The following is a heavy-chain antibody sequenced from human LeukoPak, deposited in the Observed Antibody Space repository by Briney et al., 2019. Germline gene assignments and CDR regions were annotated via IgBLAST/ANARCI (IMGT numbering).Heavy chain of an antibody. Sequence: ASVKVSCKDSGGTFSSYAISWVRQAPGQGLEWMGRIIPILGIANYAQKFQGRVTITADKSTSTAYMELSSLRSEDTAVYYCARIEYDILTGYADYYYGMDVWGQGTTVTVSS. J-gene: IGHJ6*02. V-gene: IGHV1-69*04. D-gene: IGHD3-9*01. CDR2: IIPILGIA. CDR3: ARIEYDILTGYADYYYGMDV. CDR1: GGTFSSYA.